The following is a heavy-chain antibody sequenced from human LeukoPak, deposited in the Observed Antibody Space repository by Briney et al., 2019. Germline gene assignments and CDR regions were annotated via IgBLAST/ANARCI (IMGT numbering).Heavy chain of an antibody. V-gene: IGHV1-69*06. CDR2: IIPIFGTA. Sequence: SVKVSCKASGGTFISYAIIWVRQAPGQGLEGMGGIIPIFGTANYAQKFQARVTITADNSTSTAYMELSSLRSEDTAVYYCASELYDILTGTFDYWGQGTLATVSS. J-gene: IGHJ4*02. CDR1: GGTFISYA. D-gene: IGHD3-9*01. CDR3: ASELYDILTGTFDY.